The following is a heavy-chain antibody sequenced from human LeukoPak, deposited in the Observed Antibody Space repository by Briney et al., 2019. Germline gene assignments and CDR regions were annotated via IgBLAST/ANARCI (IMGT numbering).Heavy chain of an antibody. CDR2: ISYDGSNK. V-gene: IGHV3-30-3*01. Sequence: GGSLRLSCAASGFIFSNYDMHWVRQAPGKGLEWVAVISYDGSNKYYADSVKGRFTISRDNSKNTLYLQMNSLSPEDTSVYYCARGLGDYTSGWWDYWGQGALVTVSS. J-gene: IGHJ4*02. D-gene: IGHD6-19*01. CDR1: GFIFSNYD. CDR3: ARGLGDYTSGWWDY.